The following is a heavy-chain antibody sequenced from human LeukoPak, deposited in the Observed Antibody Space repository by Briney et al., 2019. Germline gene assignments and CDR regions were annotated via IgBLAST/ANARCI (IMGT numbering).Heavy chain of an antibody. CDR3: ASGRNVGITGTTGAFDI. J-gene: IGHJ3*02. D-gene: IGHD1-7*01. CDR2: ITSSSSYI. V-gene: IGHV3-21*01. CDR1: GFTFSSYS. Sequence: NAGGSLRLSCAASGFTFSSYSMNWVRQAPGKGLEWVSSITSSSSYIYYADSVKGRFTISRDNAKNSLYLQMNSLGDEDTAVYYCASGRNVGITGTTGAFDIWGQGTMVTDSS.